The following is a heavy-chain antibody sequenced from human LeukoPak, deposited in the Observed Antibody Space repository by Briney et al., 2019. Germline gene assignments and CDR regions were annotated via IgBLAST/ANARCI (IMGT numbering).Heavy chain of an antibody. CDR1: GFSFSSYA. CDR3: AKGKYTNSSPFDY. CDR2: ISGSAGST. J-gene: IGHJ4*02. D-gene: IGHD6-6*01. V-gene: IGHV3-23*01. Sequence: GGSLRLSCAASGFSFSSYAMRWVRQAPGKGLEWVSGISGSAGSTYYADSLKGRFTISRDNSKNTLYLQMNSLRAEDTAVYYCAKGKYTNSSPFDYWGQGTLVTVSS.